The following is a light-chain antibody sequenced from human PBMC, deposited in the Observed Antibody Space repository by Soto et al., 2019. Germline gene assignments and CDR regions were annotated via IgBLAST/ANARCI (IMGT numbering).Light chain of an antibody. J-gene: IGKJ4*01. Sequence: IQLTQSPATLSASVGGRVTITCQASKNISNYLNWYQQKPGKAPKLLIYDASNLETGVPSRFSGSGSGTDFTFTISSLQPEDIATYYCQQYDNLPLTFGGGTKV. CDR1: KNISNY. V-gene: IGKV1-33*01. CDR2: DAS. CDR3: QQYDNLPLT.